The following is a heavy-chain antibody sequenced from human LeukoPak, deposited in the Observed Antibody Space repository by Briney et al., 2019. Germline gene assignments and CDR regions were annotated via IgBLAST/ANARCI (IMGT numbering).Heavy chain of an antibody. J-gene: IGHJ4*02. CDR1: GFTFSSYA. D-gene: IGHD3-10*01. Sequence: GGSLRLSCAASGFTFSSYAMSWVCQAPGKGLEWVSAISGSGGSTYYADSVKGRFTISRDNSKNTLYLQMNSLRAEDTAVYYCAKVDYYPLWCFDYWGQGTLVTVSS. CDR3: AKVDYYPLWCFDY. CDR2: ISGSGGST. V-gene: IGHV3-23*01.